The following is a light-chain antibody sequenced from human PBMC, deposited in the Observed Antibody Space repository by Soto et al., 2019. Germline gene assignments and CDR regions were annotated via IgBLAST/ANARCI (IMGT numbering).Light chain of an antibody. V-gene: IGLV2-14*01. CDR3: SSYTSSRTRV. CDR2: EVS. Sequence: QSVLTQPASVSGSPGQSITISCTGTSSDIGGYDYVSWYQQHPGKAPQLIIYEVSNRPSGVSNRFSGSKSGNTASLSISGLQAEDEADFYCSSYTSSRTRVFGGGTKLTVL. CDR1: SSDIGGYDY. J-gene: IGLJ3*02.